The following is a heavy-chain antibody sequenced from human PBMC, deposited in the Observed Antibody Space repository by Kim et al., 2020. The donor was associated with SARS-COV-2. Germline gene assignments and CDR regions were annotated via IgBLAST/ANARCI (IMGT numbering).Heavy chain of an antibody. Sequence: GGSLRLSCAASGFTFSSYGMHWVRQAPGKGLEWVAVISYDGSNKYYADSVKGRFTISRDNSKNTLYLQMNSLRAEETAVYYCAKDFQAGQYYFDYWGQGTLVTVSS. J-gene: IGHJ4*02. CDR1: GFTFSSYG. CDR3: AKDFQAGQYYFDY. V-gene: IGHV3-30*18. CDR2: ISYDGSNK. D-gene: IGHD6-19*01.